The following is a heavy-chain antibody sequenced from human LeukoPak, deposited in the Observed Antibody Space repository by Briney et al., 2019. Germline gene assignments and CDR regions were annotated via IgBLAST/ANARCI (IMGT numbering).Heavy chain of an antibody. CDR1: GFSFSDYS. V-gene: IGHV3-48*01. CDR3: ARDHRYGGLFDS. Sequence: PGGSLRLSCAASGFSFSDYSMNWVRQAPGKGLEWVSYISSSSGTIYYADSVRGRFTISRDNANNSLFLQMNSLRVEDTAVYYCARDHRYGGLFDSWGQGILVTVSS. J-gene: IGHJ4*02. CDR2: ISSSSGTI. D-gene: IGHD3-9*01.